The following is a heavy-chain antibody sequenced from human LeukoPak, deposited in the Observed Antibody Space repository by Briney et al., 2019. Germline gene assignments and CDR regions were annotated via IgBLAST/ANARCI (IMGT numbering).Heavy chain of an antibody. CDR2: IHPNCGAT. V-gene: IGHV1-2*02. D-gene: IGHD6-13*01. CDR3: ERDLEAAAALDY. CDR1: GYTLTGYY. J-gene: IGHJ4*02. Sequence: ASVKVSCMASGYTLTGYYMHWVRQAPGQALEWMGWIHPNCGATRYAQKFQGRVSMTKDMSVSTPYVAQSGLTSDDTAIYYCERDLEAAAALDYWGQGTLVTDCS.